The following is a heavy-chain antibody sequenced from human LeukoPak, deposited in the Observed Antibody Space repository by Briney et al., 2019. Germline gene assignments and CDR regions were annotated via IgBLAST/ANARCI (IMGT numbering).Heavy chain of an antibody. V-gene: IGHV3-74*01. J-gene: IGHJ4*02. CDR2: IDRDGSNP. Sequence: PGGSLRLSCAASGFTFSNYWMHWVRQIPGKGPVWVSRIDRDGSNPGYADSVRGRFTIFRDNAKNTLYLQMNSLRFEDTAVYYCARALAGRGCVDHWGQGDLVTVSS. D-gene: IGHD6-19*01. CDR1: GFTFSNYW. CDR3: ARALAGRGCVDH.